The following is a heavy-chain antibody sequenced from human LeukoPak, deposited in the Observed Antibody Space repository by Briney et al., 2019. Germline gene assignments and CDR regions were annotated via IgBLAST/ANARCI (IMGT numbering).Heavy chain of an antibody. CDR3: ERATGTIFGVVITEDY. V-gene: IGHV3-21*01. CDR2: ISSSSSCI. CDR1: GFTFRSYS. Sequence: PGGSLRLSXAASGFTFRSYSMNWVRQAPGKGLEWVSSISSSSSCIYYADSVKGRFTISRDNAKNSLYLQMNSLRAEDTAVYYCERATGTIFGVVITEDYWGQGTLVTVSS. J-gene: IGHJ4*02. D-gene: IGHD3-3*01.